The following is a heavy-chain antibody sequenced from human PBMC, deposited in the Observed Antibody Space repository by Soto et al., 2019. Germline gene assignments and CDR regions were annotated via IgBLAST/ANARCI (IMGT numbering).Heavy chain of an antibody. CDR3: ARGLGHCSGGSCYAARRERIYYYGMDV. V-gene: IGHV1-46*01. J-gene: IGHJ6*02. CDR2: INPSGGST. CDR1: GYTFTRYY. Sequence: GASAKVSFKASGYTFTRYYMHWVRQAPGQGLEWMGIINPSGGSTSYAQKFQGRVTMTRDTSTSTVYMELSSLRSEDTAVYYCARGLGHCSGGSCYAARRERIYYYGMDVWCQGTTVTVSS. D-gene: IGHD2-15*01.